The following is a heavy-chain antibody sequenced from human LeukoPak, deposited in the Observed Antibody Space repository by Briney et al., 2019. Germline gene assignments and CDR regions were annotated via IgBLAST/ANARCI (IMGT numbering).Heavy chain of an antibody. CDR3: ARGHYDSSGYYY. CDR1: GGPFRGYY. J-gene: IGHJ4*02. Sequence: SETLSLPCVAYGGPFRGYYWGWIRKPPGKGLEWFGEINPRGSTNYNPPLKSRVTISVDTSKNQFSLKLSSVTAADTAVYSCARGHYDSSGYYYWGQGTLVTVSS. V-gene: IGHV4-34*01. D-gene: IGHD3-22*01. CDR2: INPRGST.